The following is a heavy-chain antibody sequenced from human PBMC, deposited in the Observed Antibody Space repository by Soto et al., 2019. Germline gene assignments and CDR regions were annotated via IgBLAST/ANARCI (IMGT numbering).Heavy chain of an antibody. Sequence: PGGSLRLSCAASEFTFSSYGMHWVRQAPGKGLEWVAVISYDVSNKYYADSVKGRFTISRDNSKNTLYLQMNSLRAEDTAVYYCAKVILGITGPTWAGKGGLDYWGQGTLVTVSS. CDR1: EFTFSSYG. CDR2: ISYDVSNK. J-gene: IGHJ4*02. D-gene: IGHD3-10*01. V-gene: IGHV3-30*18. CDR3: AKVILGITGPTWAGKGGLDY.